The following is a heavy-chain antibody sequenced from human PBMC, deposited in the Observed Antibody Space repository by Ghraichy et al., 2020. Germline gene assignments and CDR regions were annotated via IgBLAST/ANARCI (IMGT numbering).Heavy chain of an antibody. D-gene: IGHD3-22*01. CDR1: GFTFSSYS. CDR2: ISSSSSYI. J-gene: IGHJ5*02. V-gene: IGHV3-21*01. Sequence: GGSLRLSCAASGFTFSSYSMNWVRQAPGKGLEWVSSISSSSSYIYYADSVKGRFTISRDNAKNSLYLQMNSLRAEDTAVYYCARDKGKYYDSSGYYLPWGQGTLVTVSS. CDR3: ARDKGKYYDSSGYYLP.